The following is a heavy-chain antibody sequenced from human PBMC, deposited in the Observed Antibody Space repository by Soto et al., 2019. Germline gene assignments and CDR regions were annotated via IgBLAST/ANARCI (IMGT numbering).Heavy chain of an antibody. D-gene: IGHD5-12*01. V-gene: IGHV3-74*01. J-gene: IGHJ6*02. CDR1: GFTFSSYW. CDR3: ARDRGIVATTNYYYYGMDV. Sequence: EVQLVESGGGLVQPGGSLRLSCAASGFTFSSYWMHWVRQAPGKGLVWVSRINSDGSSTSYADSVKGRFTISRDNAKNPLYLQMNSLRAEDTAVYYCARDRGIVATTNYYYYGMDVWGQGTTVTVSS. CDR2: INSDGSST.